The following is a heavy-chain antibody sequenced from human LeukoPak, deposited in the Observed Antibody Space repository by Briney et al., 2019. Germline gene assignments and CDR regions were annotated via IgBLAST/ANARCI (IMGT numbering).Heavy chain of an antibody. Sequence: PSETLSLTCAVYGGSFSGYYWSWIRQPPGKGLEWIGEINHSGSTNYNPSLKSRVTISVDTSENQFSLKLSSVTAADTAVYYCARESSGWYDQYFQHWGQGTLVTVSS. CDR3: ARESSGWYDQYFQH. V-gene: IGHV4-34*01. CDR2: INHSGST. D-gene: IGHD6-19*01. CDR1: GGSFSGYY. J-gene: IGHJ1*01.